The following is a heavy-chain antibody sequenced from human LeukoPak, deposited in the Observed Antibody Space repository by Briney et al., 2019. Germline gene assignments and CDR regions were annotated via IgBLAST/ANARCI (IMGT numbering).Heavy chain of an antibody. CDR1: GFTFSSYE. D-gene: IGHD3-10*01. V-gene: IGHV3-48*03. CDR2: ISSSGSTI. J-gene: IGHJ4*02. CDR3: ARDGNGRWFGELPDAFDY. Sequence: GGSLRLSCAASGFTFSSYEMNWVRQAPGKGLEWVSYISSSGSTIYYADSVKGLFTISRDNAKNLLYLQMNILRADDTAVYYCARDGNGRWFGELPDAFDYWGQGTLVTVSS.